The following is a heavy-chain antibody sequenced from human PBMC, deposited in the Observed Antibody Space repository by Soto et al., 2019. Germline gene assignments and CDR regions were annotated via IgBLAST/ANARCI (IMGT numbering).Heavy chain of an antibody. Sequence: QVQLVQSGAAVKKPGASVKVSCKASGYTFTSYGFSWVGQAPGQGLEWMGWISAYNGNTNYAQKLQGRVTMTTDTSTSTAYMELRSLRSDDTAVYYCASYHLNSYYYGMDVWGQGTTVTVSS. J-gene: IGHJ6*02. CDR1: GYTFTSYG. V-gene: IGHV1-18*01. CDR3: ASYHLNSYYYGMDV. CDR2: ISAYNGNT.